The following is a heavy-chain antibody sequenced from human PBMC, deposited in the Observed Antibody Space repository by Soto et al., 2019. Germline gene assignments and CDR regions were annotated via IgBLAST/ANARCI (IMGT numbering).Heavy chain of an antibody. J-gene: IGHJ4*02. Sequence: PSETLSLTCAVSGGSISSGGYSWSWFRQHPGKGLEWIGYIYYSGSTYYNPSLKSRVTISVDTSKNQFSLKLSSVTAADTAVYYCARGYGRNFDYWGQGTLVTVSS. CDR2: IYYSGST. CDR1: GGSISSGGYS. CDR3: ARGYGRNFDY. V-gene: IGHV4-31*11. D-gene: IGHD5-18*01.